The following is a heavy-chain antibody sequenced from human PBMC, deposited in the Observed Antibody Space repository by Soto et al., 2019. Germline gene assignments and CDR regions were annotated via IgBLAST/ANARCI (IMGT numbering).Heavy chain of an antibody. D-gene: IGHD1-26*01. V-gene: IGHV3-7*01. Sequence: GGSLRLSCAASGFTFSSYWMSWVRQAPGKGLEWVANIKQDGSEKYYVDSVKGRFTISRDNAKNSLYLQMNSLRAEDTAVYYCARFIVGAAGSFDYWGQGTLVTVSS. J-gene: IGHJ4*02. CDR3: ARFIVGAAGSFDY. CDR2: IKQDGSEK. CDR1: GFTFSSYW.